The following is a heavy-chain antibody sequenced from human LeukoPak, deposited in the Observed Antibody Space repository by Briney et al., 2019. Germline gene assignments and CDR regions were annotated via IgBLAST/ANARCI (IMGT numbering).Heavy chain of an antibody. V-gene: IGHV1-8*01. CDR1: GYTFTSYD. CDR3: ARGPYYYGSGSYVWFDP. D-gene: IGHD3-10*01. Sequence: GASVKVSCKASGYTFTSYDINWVRQATGQGLEWMGWMNPNSGNTGYAQKFQGRVTMTRNTSISTAYMELSSLRSEDTAVYYCARGPYYYGSGSYVWFDPWGQGTLVTVSS. CDR2: MNPNSGNT. J-gene: IGHJ5*02.